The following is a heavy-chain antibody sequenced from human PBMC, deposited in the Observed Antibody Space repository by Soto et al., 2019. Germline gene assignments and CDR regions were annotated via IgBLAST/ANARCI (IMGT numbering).Heavy chain of an antibody. CDR1: GGSISSSNC. V-gene: IGHV4-4*02. CDR2: IYHSGST. J-gene: IGHJ6*02. CDR3: ARVSGSYYYGMDV. Sequence: QVQLQESGPGLVKPSGTLSLTCAVSGGSISSSNCWSWVRQPPGKGLEWIGEIYHSGSTNFNPSLKSRVTISVDKSKNQFSRKLNSVPAADTAGYYCARVSGSYYYGMDVWGQGPRSPSP.